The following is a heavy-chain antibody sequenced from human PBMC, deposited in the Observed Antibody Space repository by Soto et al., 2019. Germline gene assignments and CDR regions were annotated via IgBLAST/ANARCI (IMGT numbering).Heavy chain of an antibody. D-gene: IGHD5-12*01. CDR3: AHVYGGYDNFDY. CDR1: GFSLSTSGVG. V-gene: IGHV2-5*02. J-gene: IGHJ4*02. CDR2: IYWDDDK. Sequence: QITLKESGPTLVKPTQTLTLTCTFSGFSLSTSGVGVGWIRQPPGKALEWLALIYWDDDKRYSPSLKSRLTNTKDPSKNPVVLTMTNMDPVDTATYYCAHVYGGYDNFDYWGQGTLVTVSS.